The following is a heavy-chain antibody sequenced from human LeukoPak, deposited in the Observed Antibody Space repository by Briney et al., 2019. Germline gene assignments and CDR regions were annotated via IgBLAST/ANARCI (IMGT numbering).Heavy chain of an antibody. V-gene: IGHV4-31*03. CDR2: IYYSGST. D-gene: IGHD2-2*01. Sequence: SETLSLTCTVFGGSISSGGYYWSWIRQHPGKGLEWIGYIYYSGSTYYNPSLKSRVTISVDTSKNQFSLKLSSVTAADTAVYYCARVSHSSNAFDIWGQGTMVTVSS. J-gene: IGHJ3*02. CDR1: GGSISSGGYY. CDR3: ARVSHSSNAFDI.